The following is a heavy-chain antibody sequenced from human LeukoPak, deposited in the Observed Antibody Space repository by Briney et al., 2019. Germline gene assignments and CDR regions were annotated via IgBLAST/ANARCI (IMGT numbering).Heavy chain of an antibody. CDR1: GFTFSGSA. CDR2: IRSKANSYAT. V-gene: IGHV3-73*01. D-gene: IGHD6-19*01. Sequence: GGSLRLXCAASGFTFSGSAMHWVRQASGKGLEWVGRIRSKANSYATAYAASVKGRFTIARDDSKNTAYLQMNSLKTEDTAVYFCTSPMAVAGTIDYWGQGTLVTVSS. J-gene: IGHJ4*02. CDR3: TSPMAVAGTIDY.